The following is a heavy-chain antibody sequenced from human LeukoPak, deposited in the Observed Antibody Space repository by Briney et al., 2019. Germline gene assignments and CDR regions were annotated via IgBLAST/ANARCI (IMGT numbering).Heavy chain of an antibody. D-gene: IGHD1-26*01. Sequence: ASVNVSCKASGYSLTGYYMHWVRQATGQGLERMGWINPNSGGTNYAQKFQGRVTMTRDTSISTAYMELSRLRSDDTAVYYCARVLRSYYLDMDYWGQGTLVTVSS. J-gene: IGHJ4*02. V-gene: IGHV1-2*02. CDR1: GYSLTGYY. CDR3: ARVLRSYYLDMDY. CDR2: INPNSGGT.